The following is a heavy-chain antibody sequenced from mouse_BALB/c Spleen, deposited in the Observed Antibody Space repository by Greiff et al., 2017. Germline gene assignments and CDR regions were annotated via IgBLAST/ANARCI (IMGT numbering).Heavy chain of an antibody. V-gene: IGHV5-6*01. CDR1: GFTFSSYG. CDR3: ARGGGYDVRAWFAY. D-gene: IGHD2-14*01. Sequence: EVMLVESGGDLVKPGGSLKLSCAASGFTFSSYGMSWVRQTPDKRLEWVATISSGGSYTYYPDSVKGRFTISRDNAKNTLYLQMSSLKSEDTAMYYCARGGGYDVRAWFAYWGQGTLVTVSA. J-gene: IGHJ3*01. CDR2: ISSGGSYT.